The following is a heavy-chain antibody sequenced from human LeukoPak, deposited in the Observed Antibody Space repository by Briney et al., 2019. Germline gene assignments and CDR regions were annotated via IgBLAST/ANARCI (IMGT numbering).Heavy chain of an antibody. Sequence: PGGSLRLSCAASGFTFSSYGMHWVRQAPGKGLEWVAFIRYDGSNKYYADSVKGRFTISRDNSKNTLYLQMDSLRAEDTAVYYCAKVFYDYVWGSYIPNDYWGQGTLVTVSS. CDR2: IRYDGSNK. CDR1: GFTFSSYG. D-gene: IGHD3-16*01. V-gene: IGHV3-30*02. CDR3: AKVFYDYVWGSYIPNDY. J-gene: IGHJ4*02.